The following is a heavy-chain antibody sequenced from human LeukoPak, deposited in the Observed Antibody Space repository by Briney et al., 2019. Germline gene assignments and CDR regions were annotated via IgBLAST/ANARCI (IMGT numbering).Heavy chain of an antibody. CDR1: GFTFSGSA. Sequence: PGGSLKLSCAASGFTFSGSAMHWVCQASGKGLEWVGRIRSKANSYATAYAASVKGRFTISRDDSKNTAYLQMNSLKTEDTAVYYCGANPEQQLGMYYYYYYMDVWGKGTTVTISS. CDR3: GANPEQQLGMYYYYYYMDV. J-gene: IGHJ6*03. CDR2: IRSKANSYAT. V-gene: IGHV3-73*01. D-gene: IGHD6-13*01.